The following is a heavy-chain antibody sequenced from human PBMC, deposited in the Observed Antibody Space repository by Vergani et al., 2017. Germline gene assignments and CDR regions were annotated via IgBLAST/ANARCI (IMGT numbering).Heavy chain of an antibody. V-gene: IGHV3-43*01. CDR3: ATEVRGWPEYYYCYDGMDV. Sequence: EVQLVESGGVVVQPGGSLRLSCAASGFTFDDYTMHWVRQAPGKGLEWVSLISWDGGSTYYADSVKGRFTISRDNSKNSLYLQMNSLRTEDTALYYCATEVRGWPEYYYCYDGMDVWGQGTMVTVSS. D-gene: IGHD6-19*01. J-gene: IGHJ6*02. CDR2: ISWDGGST. CDR1: GFTFDDYT.